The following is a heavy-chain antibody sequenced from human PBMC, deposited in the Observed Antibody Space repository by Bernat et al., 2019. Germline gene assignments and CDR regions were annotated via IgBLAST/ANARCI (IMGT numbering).Heavy chain of an antibody. CDR1: GFTFSSYG. CDR2: KRYDGSNK. D-gene: IGHD3-22*01. Sequence: QVQLVESGGGVVQPGGSLRLSCAASGFTFSSYGMHWVRQAPGKGLEWVAFKRYDGSNKYYADSVKGRFTISRDNSKNTLYLQMNSLRAEETAVYYCAKAPSYDSSGFFDYWGQGTLVTVSS. V-gene: IGHV3-30*02. J-gene: IGHJ4*02. CDR3: AKAPSYDSSGFFDY.